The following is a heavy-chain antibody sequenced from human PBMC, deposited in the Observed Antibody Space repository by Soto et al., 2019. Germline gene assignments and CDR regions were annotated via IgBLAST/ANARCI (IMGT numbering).Heavy chain of an antibody. J-gene: IGHJ4*02. V-gene: IGHV2-5*02. CDR1: GFSLSTSGVG. CDR3: AHAYGGYDNFDY. D-gene: IGHD5-12*01. Sequence: QITLKESGPTLVKPTQTLTLTRTFSGFSLSTSGVGVGWIRQPPGKALEWLALIYWDDDKRYSPSLKSRLTITKDTSKNQVVLTMTNMDPVDTATYYCAHAYGGYDNFDYWGQGTLVTVSS. CDR2: IYWDDDK.